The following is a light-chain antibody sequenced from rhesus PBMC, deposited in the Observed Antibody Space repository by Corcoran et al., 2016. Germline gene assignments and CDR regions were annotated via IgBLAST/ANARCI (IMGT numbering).Light chain of an antibody. V-gene: IGKV1-37*01. CDR3: PQYNTDPFT. CDR2: YAS. J-gene: IGKJ3*01. CDR1: QGIRSY. Sequence: DIQMTQSPSFLSTSVGDRVTITCRASQGIRSYLAWYQQKPGKAPKPLIYYASNLESGVPSRLSGSGSGTEFTLTINNLQPEDFAVYYCPQYNTDPFTFGPGTKLDIK.